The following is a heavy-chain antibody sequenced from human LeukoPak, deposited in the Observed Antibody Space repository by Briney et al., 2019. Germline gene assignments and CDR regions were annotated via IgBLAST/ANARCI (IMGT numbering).Heavy chain of an antibody. D-gene: IGHD3-10*01. CDR3: ARDRGWRFGEPSYYYGMDV. CDR1: GGSISSYY. Sequence: SETLSLTCTVSGGSISSYYWSRIRQPPGKGLEWIGYIYYSGSTNYNPSLKSRVTISVDTSKNQFSLKLSSVTAADTAVYYCARDRGWRFGEPSYYYGMDVWGQGTTVTVSS. V-gene: IGHV4-59*01. CDR2: IYYSGST. J-gene: IGHJ6*02.